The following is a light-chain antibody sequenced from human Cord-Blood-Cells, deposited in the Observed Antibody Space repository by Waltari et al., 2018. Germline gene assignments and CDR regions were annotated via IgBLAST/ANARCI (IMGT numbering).Light chain of an antibody. J-gene: IGLJ2*01. Sequence: QSPLTQPAPVSGSPGPSLTIPSPGTSSNVGGYTYVSWDQQHPGKAPKLMIYDVSNRPSGVSNRFSGSKSGNTASLTISGLQAEDEADYYCSSYTSSSTVVFGGGTKLTVL. CDR1: SSNVGGYTY. V-gene: IGLV2-14*01. CDR2: DVS. CDR3: SSYTSSSTVV.